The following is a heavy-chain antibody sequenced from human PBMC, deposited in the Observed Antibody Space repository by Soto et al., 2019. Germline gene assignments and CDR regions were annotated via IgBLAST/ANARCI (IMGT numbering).Heavy chain of an antibody. D-gene: IGHD6-13*01. Sequence: PGGSLRLSCAASGFTFDDYGMSWVRQAPGKGLEWVSGINWNGGSTGYADSVKGRFTISRDNAKNSLYLQMNSLRAEDTALYYCARDRGIAASWPGAFDIWGQGTMVTVSS. CDR2: INWNGGST. V-gene: IGHV3-20*04. J-gene: IGHJ3*02. CDR1: GFTFDDYG. CDR3: ARDRGIAASWPGAFDI.